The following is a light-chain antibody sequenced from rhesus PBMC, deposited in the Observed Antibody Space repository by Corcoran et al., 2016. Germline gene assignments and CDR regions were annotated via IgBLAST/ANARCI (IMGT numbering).Light chain of an antibody. CDR3: QPYSSRPLT. V-gene: IGKV1-22*01. CDR1: QGISSW. Sequence: DIQMTQSPSSLSASVGDTVTITCRASQGISSWLAWYQQKPGKAPKLLIDKASSLQSGVPSRFRGSGSGTDFTHTISSLQSEDFATYYCQPYSSRPLTFGGGTNVELK. CDR2: KAS. J-gene: IGKJ4*01.